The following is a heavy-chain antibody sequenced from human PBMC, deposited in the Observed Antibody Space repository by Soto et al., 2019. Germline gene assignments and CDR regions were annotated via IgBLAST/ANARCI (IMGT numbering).Heavy chain of an antibody. J-gene: IGHJ4*02. CDR3: ASSGPSFPLWLLKY. D-gene: IGHD5-18*01. V-gene: IGHV1-69*13. CDR1: GGTFSSYA. Sequence: ASVKVSCKASGGTFSSYAISWLRQAPGQGLEWMGGIIPIFGTANYAQKFQGRVTITADESTSTAYMELSSLRSEDTAVYYCASSGPSFPLWLLKYWGQGTLVTLSS. CDR2: IIPIFGTA.